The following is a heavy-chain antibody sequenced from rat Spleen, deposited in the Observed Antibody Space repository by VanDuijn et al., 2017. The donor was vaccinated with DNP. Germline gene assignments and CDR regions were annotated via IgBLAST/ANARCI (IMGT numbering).Heavy chain of an antibody. CDR2: ISYSGST. J-gene: IGHJ4*01. CDR1: GYSITSNY. V-gene: IGHV3-1*01. Sequence: EVQLQESGPGLLKPSQSLSLTCSVTGYSITSNYWGWIRKFPGNEMEWIGHISYSGSTSYNPSLKSRISITRDTSKNQFFLQLNSVTTEDTATYYCARWGITTLYAMDAWGQGTSVTVSS. D-gene: IGHD1-10*01. CDR3: ARWGITTLYAMDA.